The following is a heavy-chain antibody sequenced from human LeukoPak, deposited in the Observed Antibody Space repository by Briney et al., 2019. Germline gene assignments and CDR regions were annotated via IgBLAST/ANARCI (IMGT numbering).Heavy chain of an antibody. D-gene: IGHD3-16*01. CDR3: ARARSSVGDDSDY. J-gene: IGHJ4*02. Sequence: GGSLRLSCAASGFTFSSYWMHWVRQAPGKGLVWVSRINSDGSFTSYADSVKGRFTISRDNAKNTLYLHMNSLRAEDTAVYYCARARSSVGDDSDYWGQGTLVTVSS. V-gene: IGHV3-74*01. CDR2: INSDGSFT. CDR1: GFTFSSYW.